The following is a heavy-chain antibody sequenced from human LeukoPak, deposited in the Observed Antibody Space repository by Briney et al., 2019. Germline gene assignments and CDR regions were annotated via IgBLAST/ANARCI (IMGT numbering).Heavy chain of an antibody. J-gene: IGHJ4*02. CDR1: GFTFSSYE. CDR2: ISSSGSTI. CDR3: ARGGRIAAFDY. Sequence: GGSLRLSCAASGFTFSSYEMNWVRQAPGKGLEWVSYISSSGSTIYYADSVKGRFTISRDNAKNSLYLQMNSLRAEDTAVYYCARGGRIAAFDYWGQGTLVTVSS. V-gene: IGHV3-48*03. D-gene: IGHD6-25*01.